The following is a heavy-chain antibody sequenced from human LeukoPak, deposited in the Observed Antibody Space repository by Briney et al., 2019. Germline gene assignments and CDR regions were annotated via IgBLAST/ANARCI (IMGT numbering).Heavy chain of an antibody. J-gene: IGHJ4*02. CDR1: GFTFSSYS. Sequence: GGSLRLSCAASGFTFSSYSMNWVRQAPGKGLEWISSITGSSYYIYYADSVRGRFTISRDNAKNSLYLQMNSLRAEDTAVYYCARDLYRIVVVPHYFDYWGQGTLVTVSS. V-gene: IGHV3-21*01. CDR2: ITGSSYYI. CDR3: ARDLYRIVVVPHYFDY. D-gene: IGHD3-22*01.